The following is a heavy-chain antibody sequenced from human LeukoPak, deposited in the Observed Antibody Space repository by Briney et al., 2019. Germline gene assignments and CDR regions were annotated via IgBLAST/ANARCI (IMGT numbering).Heavy chain of an antibody. V-gene: IGHV1-69*13. D-gene: IGHD2-21*02. CDR2: IIPIFGTA. CDR3: ARAQGAYCGGDCYWSPDDAFDI. CDR1: GGTFSSYA. Sequence: SVKVSCKASGGTFSSYAISWVRQAPGQGLEWTGGIIPIFGTANYAQKFQGRVTITADESTSTAYMELSSLRSEDTAVYYCARAQGAYCGGDCYWSPDDAFDIWGQGTMVTVSS. J-gene: IGHJ3*02.